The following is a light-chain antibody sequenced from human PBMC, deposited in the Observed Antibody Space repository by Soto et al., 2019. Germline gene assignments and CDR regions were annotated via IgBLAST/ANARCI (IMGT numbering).Light chain of an antibody. V-gene: IGKV3-20*01. CDR1: QSVRSRY. Sequence: EIVLTQSPGTLSLSPGERATLSCRASQSVRSRYLAWFQQKPGQAPRLLIYGASSRATGIPDRIIGSGSGTDFTLTISRLEPEDFAVYYCQQYGSSPKTFGPGTKVEIK. CDR2: GAS. CDR3: QQYGSSPKT. J-gene: IGKJ1*01.